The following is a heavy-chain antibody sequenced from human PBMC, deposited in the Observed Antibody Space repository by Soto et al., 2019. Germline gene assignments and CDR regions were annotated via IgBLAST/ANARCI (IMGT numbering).Heavy chain of an antibody. J-gene: IGHJ4*02. CDR1: GGSISSYDYY. CDR2: IYYNGRT. D-gene: IGHD6-6*01. V-gene: IGHV4-30-4*01. CDR3: ARDRSNSPDYFDY. Sequence: SETLSLTCTVSGGSISSYDYYWIWIRHPPGKGLEWIGYIYYNGRTDYNPSLKSRVIISIDTSKNQFSLNLNSVSAADTAVYYCARDRSNSPDYFDYWGQGTLVTVSS.